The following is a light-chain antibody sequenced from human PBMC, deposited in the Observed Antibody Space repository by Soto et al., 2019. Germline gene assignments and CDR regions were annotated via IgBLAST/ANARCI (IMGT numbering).Light chain of an antibody. CDR3: QQRCNWPSVT. V-gene: IGKV3-11*01. CDR1: QSVTTN. J-gene: IGKJ5*01. Sequence: EVVMTQSPATLSVSPWERVTFSCRASQSVTTNLAWYQHTPGQSPRLLIYDASNRATDIPARFSGSGSGTDFTLTISSLEPEDFAVYYCQQRCNWPSVTFGQGTRLEIK. CDR2: DAS.